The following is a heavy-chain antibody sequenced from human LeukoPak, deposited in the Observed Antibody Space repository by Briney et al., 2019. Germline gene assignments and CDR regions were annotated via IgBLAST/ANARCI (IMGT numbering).Heavy chain of an antibody. Sequence: SETLSLTCTVSGGSISSYYWSWIRQPPGKGLEWIGYIYYSGSTNYNPSLKSRVTISVDTSKNQFSLKLSSVTAADTAVYYCARSNDSSGYYPDAFDIWGQGTMVTVSS. D-gene: IGHD3-22*01. CDR2: IYYSGST. CDR1: GGSISSYY. V-gene: IGHV4-59*01. CDR3: ARSNDSSGYYPDAFDI. J-gene: IGHJ3*02.